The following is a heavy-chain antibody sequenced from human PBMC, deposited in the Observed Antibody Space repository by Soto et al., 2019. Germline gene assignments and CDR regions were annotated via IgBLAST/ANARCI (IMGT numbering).Heavy chain of an antibody. CDR1: GGTFSSYA. D-gene: IGHD1-1*01. CDR2: IIPIFGTT. V-gene: IGHV1-69*01. J-gene: IGHJ6*02. Sequence: QVQLVQSGAEVKKPGSSVKVSCKASGGTFSSYAISWVRQAPGQGLEWMGGIIPIFGTTNYAQKFQGRVTITADESTSSAYMELSSLRSEDTAVYYCARGVVQDDDYYYYGMDVWGQGTTVTVSS. CDR3: ARGVVQDDDYYYYGMDV.